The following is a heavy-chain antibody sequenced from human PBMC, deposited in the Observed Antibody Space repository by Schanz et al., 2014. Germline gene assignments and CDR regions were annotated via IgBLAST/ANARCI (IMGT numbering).Heavy chain of an antibody. CDR2: ISYDGSER. CDR3: ARDSGSHSLVDY. Sequence: QVQLVESGGGLVQPGRSLRLSCAASGFTFSKYGVHWVRQAPGKGLEWVTGISYDGSERYYADSVKGRFTISRDNSKNTLFLQMSSLKAEDTAVYYCARDSGSHSLVDYWGQGTLVTVSS. D-gene: IGHD1-26*01. J-gene: IGHJ4*02. CDR1: GFTFSKYG. V-gene: IGHV3-33*05.